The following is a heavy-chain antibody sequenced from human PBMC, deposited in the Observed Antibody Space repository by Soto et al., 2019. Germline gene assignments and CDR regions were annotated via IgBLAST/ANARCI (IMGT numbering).Heavy chain of an antibody. Sequence: GGSLRLSCAASGFAFSSHPMSWVRQAPEKGLEWVSGISDSGGITYNADSVKGRFTISRDNSKNTLYLQMNSLRAEDTAVYYCARRAFGSSRTFDIWGQGTMVTVSS. V-gene: IGHV3-23*01. CDR2: ISDSGGIT. D-gene: IGHD6-6*01. J-gene: IGHJ3*02. CDR1: GFAFSSHP. CDR3: ARRAFGSSRTFDI.